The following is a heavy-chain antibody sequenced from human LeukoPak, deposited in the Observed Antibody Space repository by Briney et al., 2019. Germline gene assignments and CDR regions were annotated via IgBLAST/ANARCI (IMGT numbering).Heavy chain of an antibody. V-gene: IGHV3-30*14. D-gene: IGHD2-15*01. CDR1: GFTFSSYA. CDR3: ARDGTEGGIIDY. CDR2: ISYDGSNK. Sequence: GGSLRLSCAASGFTFSSYAMHWVRQAPGKGLEWVAVISYDGSNKYYADSVKGRFTISRDNSKNTLYLQMNSLRAEDTAVYYCARDGTEGGIIDYWGQGTLVTVSS. J-gene: IGHJ4*02.